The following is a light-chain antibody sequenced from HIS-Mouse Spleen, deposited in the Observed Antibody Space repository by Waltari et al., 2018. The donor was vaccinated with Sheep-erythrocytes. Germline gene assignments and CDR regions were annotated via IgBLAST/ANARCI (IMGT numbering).Light chain of an antibody. V-gene: IGKV3-15*01. Sequence: EIVMTQSPATLSVSPGERATLPCRASQSVTSNLAWYQQKPGQAPRLLIYGASTRATGIPARFSGSGSGTEFTLTISSMQSEDFAVYYCQQYNSYSWTFGQGTKVEIK. CDR2: GAS. CDR1: QSVTSN. CDR3: QQYNSYSWT. J-gene: IGKJ1*01.